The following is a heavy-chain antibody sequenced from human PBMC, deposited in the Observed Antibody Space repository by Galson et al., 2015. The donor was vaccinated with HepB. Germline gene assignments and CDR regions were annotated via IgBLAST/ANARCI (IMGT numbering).Heavy chain of an antibody. J-gene: IGHJ4*02. D-gene: IGHD3-22*01. CDR1: GFTFSSYG. CDR3: AKDTGRVDYYDSSGYPIDY. CDR2: ISYDGSNK. V-gene: IGHV3-30*18. Sequence: SLRLSCAASGFTFSSYGMHWVRQAPGKGLVRVAVISYDGSNKYYADSVKGRFTISRDNSKNTLYLQMNSLRAEDTAVYYCAKDTGRVDYYDSSGYPIDYWGQGTLVTVSS.